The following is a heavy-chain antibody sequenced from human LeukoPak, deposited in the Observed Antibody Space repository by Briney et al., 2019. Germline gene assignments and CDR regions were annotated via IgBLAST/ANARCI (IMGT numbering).Heavy chain of an antibody. CDR2: INHSGST. CDR3: ARTAPYSSSSRPFDY. Sequence: SETLSLTCAVYGGSFSGYYWSWIRQPPGKGLERIGEINHSGSTNYNPSLKSRVTISVDTSKNQFSLKLSSVTAADTAVYYCARTAPYSSSSRPFDYWGQGTLVTVSS. D-gene: IGHD6-6*01. CDR1: GGSFSGYY. J-gene: IGHJ4*02. V-gene: IGHV4-34*01.